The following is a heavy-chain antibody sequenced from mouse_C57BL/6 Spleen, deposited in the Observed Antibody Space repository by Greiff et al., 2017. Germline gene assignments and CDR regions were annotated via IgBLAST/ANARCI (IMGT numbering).Heavy chain of an antibody. Sequence: EVQGVESGTVLARPGASVKMSCKTSGYTFTSYWMHWVKQRPGQGLEWIGAIYPGNSDTSYNQKFKGKAKLTAVTSASTAYMELSSLTNEDSAVYYCTMSGEYDDYAMDYWGQGTSVTVSS. CDR1: GYTFTSYW. J-gene: IGHJ4*01. D-gene: IGHD2-4*01. V-gene: IGHV1-5*01. CDR3: TMSGEYDDYAMDY. CDR2: IYPGNSDT.